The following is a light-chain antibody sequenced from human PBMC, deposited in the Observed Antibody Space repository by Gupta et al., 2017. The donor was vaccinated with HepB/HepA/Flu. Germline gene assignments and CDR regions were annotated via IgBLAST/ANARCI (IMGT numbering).Light chain of an antibody. CDR1: SSDIGGYNH. J-gene: IGLJ3*02. Sequence: QSALTQPASVSESPGQSITISCTGTSSDIGGYNHVSWYQQHPGKAPKLVISDVSNRPSGISNRFFGSKSGDTASLTISGLQVEDEADYYFASYTSNNNWVFGGGTKVTVL. CDR2: DVS. V-gene: IGLV2-14*03. CDR3: ASYTSNNNWV.